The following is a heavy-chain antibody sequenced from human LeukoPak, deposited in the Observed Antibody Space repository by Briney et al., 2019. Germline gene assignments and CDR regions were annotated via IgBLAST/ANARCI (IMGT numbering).Heavy chain of an antibody. CDR2: IYYSGST. J-gene: IGHJ3*02. CDR1: GGSISSGGYY. CDR3: ASHYYDSSGYYSPGAFDI. Sequence: SETLSLTCTVSGGSISSGGYYWSWIRQHPGKGLEWIGYIYYSGSTYYNPSLKSRVTISVDTSKNQFSLKLSSVTAADTAVYYCASHYYDSSGYYSPGAFDIWGQGTMVTVSS. V-gene: IGHV4-31*03. D-gene: IGHD3-22*01.